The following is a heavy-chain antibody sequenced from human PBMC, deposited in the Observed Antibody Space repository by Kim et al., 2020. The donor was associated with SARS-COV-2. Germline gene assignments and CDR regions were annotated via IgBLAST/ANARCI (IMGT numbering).Heavy chain of an antibody. CDR3: ARDPGVFTRTGWFDP. J-gene: IGHJ5*02. CDR2: IYYSGST. CDR1: GDSISSYY. D-gene: IGHD1-1*01. Sequence: SETLSLTCTVSGDSISSYYWSWIRQPPGKGLEWIGYIYYSGSTNYNPSLKSRVTISVDTSKNQFSLKLSSVTAADTAVYYCARDPGVFTRTGWFDPWGQGTLVTVSS. V-gene: IGHV4-59*13.